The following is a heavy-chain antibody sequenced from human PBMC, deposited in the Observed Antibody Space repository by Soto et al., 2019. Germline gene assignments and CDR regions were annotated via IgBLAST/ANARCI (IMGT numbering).Heavy chain of an antibody. CDR1: GFTFSCCA. D-gene: IGHD1-26*01. CDR2: IHGDGDYM. V-gene: IGHV3-23*01. CDR3: VKNRGGGRYPPWSFAS. J-gene: IGHJ2*01. Sequence: EVQLLDSGGGLVQPGGSLRLSCAASGFTFSCCAMSWVRQAPGKGLEWVSTIHGDGDYMQYTDSVKGRFTISRDNSRNALYVQMDSLRGDDTAVYYCVKNRGGGRYPPWSFASWGRGTLVTVSS.